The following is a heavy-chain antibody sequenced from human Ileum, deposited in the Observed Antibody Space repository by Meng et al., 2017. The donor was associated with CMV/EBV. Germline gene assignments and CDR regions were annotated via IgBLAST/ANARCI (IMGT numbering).Heavy chain of an antibody. CDR1: GFTVSSNY. CDR2: IWYDGSNK. V-gene: IGHV3-33*06. CDR3: AKDLDQWELPHFDY. D-gene: IGHD1-26*01. J-gene: IGHJ4*02. Sequence: GGSLRLSCAASGFTVSSNYMSWVRQAPGKGLEWVAVIWYDGSNKYYADSVKGRFTISRDNSKNTLYLQMNSLRAEDTAVYYCAKDLDQWELPHFDYWGQGTLVTVSS.